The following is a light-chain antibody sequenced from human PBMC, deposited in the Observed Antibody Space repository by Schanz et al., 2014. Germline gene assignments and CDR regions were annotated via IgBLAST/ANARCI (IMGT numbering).Light chain of an antibody. CDR1: SSDVGVYNY. V-gene: IGLV2-8*01. Sequence: QSALTQPPSASGSPGQSVTISCTGSSSDVGVYNYVSWYQQHPGKAPKLMIYEVSKRPSGVPDRFSGSKSGNTASLTISGLQAEDEADYYCCSYAGSNIFGVFGGGTKLTVL. CDR3: CSYAGSNIFGV. J-gene: IGLJ2*01. CDR2: EVS.